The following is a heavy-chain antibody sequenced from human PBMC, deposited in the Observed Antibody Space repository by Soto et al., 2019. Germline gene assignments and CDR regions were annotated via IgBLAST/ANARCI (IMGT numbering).Heavy chain of an antibody. Sequence: VGSLRLSCAASGFTFSSYWMHWVRQAPGKGLVWVSRINSDGSSTSYADSVKGRFTISRDNAKNTLYLQMNSLRAEDTAVYYCATTYDFWSGYPNYYYYYGMDVWGQGTTVTVSS. J-gene: IGHJ6*02. V-gene: IGHV3-74*01. CDR1: GFTFSSYW. CDR2: INSDGSST. CDR3: ATTYDFWSGYPNYYYYYGMDV. D-gene: IGHD3-3*01.